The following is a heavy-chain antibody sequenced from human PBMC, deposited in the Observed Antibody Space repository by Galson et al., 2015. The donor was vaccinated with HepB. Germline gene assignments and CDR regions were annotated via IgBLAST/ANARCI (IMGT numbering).Heavy chain of an antibody. CDR2: VNPNSGDT. CDR1: GYTFTSYD. J-gene: IGHJ3*02. Sequence: SVKVSCKASGYTFTSYDIKWVRQASGHGLEWMGWVNPNSGDTGYAQKFQGRVTMTRNTSINTAYMELSSLRSEDTAVYYCARVPISNWGDGFDIWGRGTMVTVSA. D-gene: IGHD7-27*01. V-gene: IGHV1-8*01. CDR3: ARVPISNWGDGFDI.